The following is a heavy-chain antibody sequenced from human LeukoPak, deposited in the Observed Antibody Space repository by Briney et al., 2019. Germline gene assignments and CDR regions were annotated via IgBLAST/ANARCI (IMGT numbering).Heavy chain of an antibody. D-gene: IGHD2-2*01. J-gene: IGHJ5*02. CDR2: INHSGST. CDR3: ASRADSDIVVVPAARRNPNWFDP. CDR1: GGSFSGYY. Sequence: KPSETLSLTCAVYGGSFSGYYWSWIRQPPGKGLEWIGEINHSGSTNYNPSLKSRVTISVDTSKNQFSLELSSVTAADTAVYYCASRADSDIVVVPAARRNPNWFDPWGQGTLVTVSS. V-gene: IGHV4-34*01.